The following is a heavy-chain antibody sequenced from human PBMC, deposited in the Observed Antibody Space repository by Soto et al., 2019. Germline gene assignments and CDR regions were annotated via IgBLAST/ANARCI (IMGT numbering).Heavy chain of an antibody. Sequence: QVQLVQSGAEVKKPGASVKVSCKASGYTFTGYYMHWVRQAPGQGLEWMGWINPNSGGTNYAQKFQGWVTMTRDTSISTVYMEVRGLSSGDGAVYYCARAQCIAVSCTLCDYGGERTRVTVPS. CDR1: GYTFTGYY. D-gene: IGHD6-19*01. CDR2: INPNSGGT. V-gene: IGHV1-2*04. CDR3: ARAQCIAVSCTLCDY. J-gene: IGHJ4*02.